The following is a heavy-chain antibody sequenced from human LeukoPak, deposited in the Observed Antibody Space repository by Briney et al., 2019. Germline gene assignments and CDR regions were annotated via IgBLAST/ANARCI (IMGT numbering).Heavy chain of an antibody. CDR1: GFTFDDYT. CDR2: ITWDGGST. J-gene: IGHJ4*02. CDR3: ARERRRVIDY. Sequence: TGGSLRLSCAASGFTFDDYTMHWVRQVPGKGLQWVFLITWDGGSTFYADSVKGRFTISRDNSKKSLSLQMYGLSTEDTALYYCARERRRVIDYWGQGTLVTVSS. V-gene: IGHV3-43*01. D-gene: IGHD1-26*01.